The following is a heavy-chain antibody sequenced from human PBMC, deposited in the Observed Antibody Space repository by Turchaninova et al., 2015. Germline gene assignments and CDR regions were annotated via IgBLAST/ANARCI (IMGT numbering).Heavy chain of an antibody. J-gene: IGHJ6*02. CDR1: GFSFSRYG. Sequence: QVLLVESGGGVVQPGRSLRVSCEASGFSFSRYGMHWFRQAPGKGLGWVGVVSCEGMQVYIHAPVWGVLQKSKNKRYLQMNSLRAEDTAVFYCAKDQDPYYYGMDVWGQGTTVTVSS. CDR2: VSCEGMQV. D-gene: IGHD2-15*01. V-gene: IGHV3-30*18. CDR3: AKDQDPYYYGMDV.